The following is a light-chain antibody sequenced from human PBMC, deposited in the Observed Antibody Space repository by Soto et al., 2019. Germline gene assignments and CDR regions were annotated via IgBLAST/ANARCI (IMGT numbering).Light chain of an antibody. J-gene: IGLJ3*02. CDR3: QTWGTDTLGV. Sequence: QTVVTQSPSASASPGASVKLTCSLSSGHSSYAITWHQQQPEKGPRYLMKLNSDGSHMKGDGIPDRFSGSASGAERYLTISSLQSEDEADYYCQTWGTDTLGVFGGGTKLTVL. CDR2: LNSDGSH. CDR1: SGHSSYA. V-gene: IGLV4-69*01.